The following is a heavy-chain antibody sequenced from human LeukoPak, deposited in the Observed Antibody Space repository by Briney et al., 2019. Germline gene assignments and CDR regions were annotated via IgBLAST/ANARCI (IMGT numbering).Heavy chain of an antibody. CDR1: GFTFSSYA. D-gene: IGHD1-14*01. CDR3: ARYRPHGYYYYGMDV. V-gene: IGHV3-30-3*01. CDR2: ISYDGSNK. Sequence: RGSLRLSCAASGFTFSSYAMHWVRQAPGKGLEWVAVISYDGSNKYYADSVKGRFTISRDNSKNTLYLQMNSLRAEDTAVYYCARYRPHGYYYYGMDVWGQGTTVTVSS. J-gene: IGHJ6*02.